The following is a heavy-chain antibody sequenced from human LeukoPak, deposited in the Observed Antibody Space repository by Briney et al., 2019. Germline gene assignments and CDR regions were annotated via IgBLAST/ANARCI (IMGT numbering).Heavy chain of an antibody. D-gene: IGHD1-26*01. J-gene: IGHJ4*02. V-gene: IGHV1-18*01. CDR2: ISAYNGNT. Sequence: GASVKVSCKASGHTFTSYGISWVRQAPGQGLEWMGWISAYNGNTNYAQKLQGRVTMTTDTSTSTAYMELRSLRSDDTAVYYCARGNAYYSGSSPTYYFDYWGQGTLVTVSS. CDR3: ARGNAYYSGSSPTYYFDY. CDR1: GHTFTSYG.